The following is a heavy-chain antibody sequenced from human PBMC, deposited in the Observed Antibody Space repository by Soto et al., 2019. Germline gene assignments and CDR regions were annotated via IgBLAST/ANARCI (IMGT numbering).Heavy chain of an antibody. CDR2: VYYSGST. CDR3: ARERTGDPTFFDY. V-gene: IGHV4-61*08. D-gene: IGHD1-1*01. Sequence: SETLSLTCTVSGGSVSSGDYYWSWIRQPPGKRLQWIGYVYYSGSTDYNPSLKSRVTISVDTSKNQFSLKLTSVTVADTAVYYCARERTGDPTFFDYWGQGTLVTVSS. J-gene: IGHJ4*02. CDR1: GGSVSSGDYY.